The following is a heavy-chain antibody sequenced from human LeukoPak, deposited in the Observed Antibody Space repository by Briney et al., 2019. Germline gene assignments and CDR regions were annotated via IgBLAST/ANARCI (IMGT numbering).Heavy chain of an antibody. CDR3: ARSGRGYYYGSGSSYSWFDP. CDR1: GGSISSSSYY. D-gene: IGHD3-10*01. Sequence: SETLSLTCTVSGGSISSSSYYWGWIRQPPGKGLEWIGSIYYSGSTYYNPSLKSRVTISVDTSKNQFSLKLSSVTAADTAVYYCARSGRGYYYGSGSSYSWFDPWGQGTLVTVSS. J-gene: IGHJ5*02. CDR2: IYYSGST. V-gene: IGHV4-39*01.